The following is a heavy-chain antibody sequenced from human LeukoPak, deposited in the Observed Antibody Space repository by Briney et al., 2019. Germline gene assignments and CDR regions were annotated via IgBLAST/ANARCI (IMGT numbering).Heavy chain of an antibody. V-gene: IGHV4-34*01. Sequence: SETLSLTCAVYGGSFSGYYWSWIRQPPGKGLEWIGEINHSGSTNYNPSLKSRVTISVDTSKNQFSLKLSSVTAADTAVYYCARVGGTMVRGAEYYYYYYGMDVWGQGTTVTVSS. J-gene: IGHJ6*02. CDR1: GGSFSGYY. CDR2: INHSGST. CDR3: ARVGGTMVRGAEYYYYYYGMDV. D-gene: IGHD3-10*01.